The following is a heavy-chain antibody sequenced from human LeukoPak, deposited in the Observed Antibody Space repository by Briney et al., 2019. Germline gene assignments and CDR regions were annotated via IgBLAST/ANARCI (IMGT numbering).Heavy chain of an antibody. D-gene: IGHD5-12*01. J-gene: IGHJ4*02. CDR1: GFTFSSYA. Sequence: GGSLRLSCAASGFTFSSYAMSWVRQAPGKGLEWVSAIRGGGNTYYADSVKGRFTISRDNTKNTVYLEMNSLRGEDTAVYYCAKDNSGYVRRDYFDSWGQGTRVTVSS. CDR3: AKDNSGYVRRDYFDS. V-gene: IGHV3-23*01. CDR2: IRGGGNT.